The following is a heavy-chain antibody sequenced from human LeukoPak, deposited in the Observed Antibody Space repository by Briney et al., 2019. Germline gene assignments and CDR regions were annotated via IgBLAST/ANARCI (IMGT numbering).Heavy chain of an antibody. D-gene: IGHD2-21*02. J-gene: IGHJ5*02. CDR3: ARGARGDTPYNWFDP. Sequence: PAKALSLTCAVHGGSFSGYYWSWIRQPPGKGLEWIGEINQSGETNYNPSLMSRVTILEDTSKNQFSLMLTSVTAADTAVYYCARGARGDTPYNWFDPWGQGTLVTVSS. CDR2: INQSGET. V-gene: IGHV4-34*01. CDR1: GGSFSGYY.